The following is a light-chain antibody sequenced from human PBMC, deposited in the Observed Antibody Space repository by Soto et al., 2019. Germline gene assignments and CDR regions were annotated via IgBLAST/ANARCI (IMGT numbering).Light chain of an antibody. Sequence: SVLTQPPSVSAAPGQMVTISCSGSSSSIGNNYASWYQQLPGTAPKLLIYENNKRPSGIPDRFSGSKSGTSAILGIAGLQTGDEADYYCGTWDSSLSVYVFGTGTKVTFL. J-gene: IGLJ1*01. CDR2: ENN. CDR1: SSSIGNNY. CDR3: GTWDSSLSVYV. V-gene: IGLV1-51*01.